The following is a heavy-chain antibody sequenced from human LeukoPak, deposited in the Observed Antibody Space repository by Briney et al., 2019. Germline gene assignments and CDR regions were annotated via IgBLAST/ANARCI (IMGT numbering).Heavy chain of an antibody. CDR2: IKQEGSER. V-gene: IGHV3-7*01. Sequence: PGGSLGLPCATSGFPLSRNGMTWVRQPPGKGLEWVAYIKQEGSERYYGDSVEGRFTISRDNARNSVYLQMNSLRAEDTATYYCARSESTMTTWSMDYWGQGILVTVSS. CDR1: GFPLSRNG. J-gene: IGHJ4*02. D-gene: IGHD5-24*01. CDR3: ARSESTMTTWSMDY.